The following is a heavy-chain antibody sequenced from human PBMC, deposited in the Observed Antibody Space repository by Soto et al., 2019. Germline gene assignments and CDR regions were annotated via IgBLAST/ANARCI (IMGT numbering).Heavy chain of an antibody. CDR1: GFTVSSNY. CDR3: ARGDYYYYYGMDV. J-gene: IGHJ6*02. V-gene: IGHV3-53*01. CDR2: IYSGGST. Sequence: EVQLVESGGGLIQPGGSLRLSCAASGFTVSSNYMSWVRQAPGKGLEWVSVIYSGGSTYYADSVKGRFTISRDNSKNTLYLQMNSLRAEDTAVYYCARGDYYYYYGMDVLGQGTTVTVSS.